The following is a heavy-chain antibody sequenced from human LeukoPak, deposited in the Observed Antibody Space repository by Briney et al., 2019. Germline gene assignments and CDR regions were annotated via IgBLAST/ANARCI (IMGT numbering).Heavy chain of an antibody. J-gene: IGHJ5*02. CDR1: GGSFSGYY. D-gene: IGHD3-10*01. V-gene: IGHV4-34*01. CDR3: ASLNVLLWFGELLGWFDP. CDR2: INHSGST. Sequence: PSETLSLTCAVYGGSFSGYYWSWIRQPPGKGLEWIGEINHSGSTNYNPSLKSRVTISVDTSKNQFSLKLSSVTAADTAVYYCASLNVLLWFGELLGWFDPWGQGTLVTVSS.